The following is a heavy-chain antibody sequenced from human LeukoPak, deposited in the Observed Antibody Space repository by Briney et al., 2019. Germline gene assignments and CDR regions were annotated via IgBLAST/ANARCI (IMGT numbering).Heavy chain of an antibody. V-gene: IGHV1-46*01. Sequence: GASVKVSCKASGYTLTSYYMHWVRQAPGQGLEWMGIINPSGGSTSYAQKFQGRVTMTRDMSTSTVYMELSSLRSEDTAVYYCARDGPYSSSWYRRFNWFDPWGQGTLVTVSS. D-gene: IGHD6-13*01. J-gene: IGHJ5*02. CDR2: INPSGGST. CDR3: ARDGPYSSSWYRRFNWFDP. CDR1: GYTLTSYY.